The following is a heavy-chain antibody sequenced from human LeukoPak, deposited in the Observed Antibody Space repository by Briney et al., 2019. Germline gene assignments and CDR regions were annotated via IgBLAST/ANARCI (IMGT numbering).Heavy chain of an antibody. V-gene: IGHV4-4*07. Sequence: NPSETLSLTCTVSGGSISSYYWSWIRQPAGKGLEWIGRIYTSGSTKYNPSLESRVTMSVDTSKNELSLRLSSVTAADTAVYYCARVVCSGGSCYEGDYWGQGTLVTVSS. CDR1: GGSISSYY. J-gene: IGHJ4*02. CDR3: ARVVCSGGSCYEGDY. CDR2: IYTSGST. D-gene: IGHD2-15*01.